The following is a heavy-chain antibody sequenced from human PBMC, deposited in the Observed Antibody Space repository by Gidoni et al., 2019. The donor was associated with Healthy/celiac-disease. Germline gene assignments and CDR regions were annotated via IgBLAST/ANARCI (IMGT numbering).Heavy chain of an antibody. CDR3: AVHPPGPLAFDI. V-gene: IGHV4-61*02. CDR1: GGSISSGIYY. J-gene: IGHJ3*02. Sequence: QVQLQEPGPGLVTPSQTLSLTCTVSGGSISSGIYYWSWIRQPAGKGLEWIGRIYTSGSTNYNPSLKSRVTISVDTSKNQFSLKLSSVTAADTAVYYCAVHPPGPLAFDIWGQGTMVTVSS. CDR2: IYTSGST.